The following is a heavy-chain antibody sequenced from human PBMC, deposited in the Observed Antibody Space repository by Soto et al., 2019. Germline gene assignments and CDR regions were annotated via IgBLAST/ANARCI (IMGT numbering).Heavy chain of an antibody. Sequence: SETLSLTCTVSGGSISSSSYYWGWIRQPPGKGLEWIGSIYYSGSTYYNPSLKSRVTLSIDTSKNQLSLKLSSVTAADTAVYYCARHSPDFDWLSQFDYWGQGTLVTVS. CDR3: ARHSPDFDWLSQFDY. V-gene: IGHV4-39*01. D-gene: IGHD3-9*01. J-gene: IGHJ4*02. CDR1: GGSISSSSYY. CDR2: IYYSGST.